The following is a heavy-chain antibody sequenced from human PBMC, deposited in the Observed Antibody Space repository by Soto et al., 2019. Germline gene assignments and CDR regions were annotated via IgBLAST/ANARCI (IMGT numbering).Heavy chain of an antibody. V-gene: IGHV3-23*01. Sequence: EVQLLESGGGLVQPGGSLRLSCAASGFNFTAYAMSWVRQAPGKGREWVSGLVGSGDPIFYAASVRGRFTVSRDNSKNTLFLQMSSLRADDTAIYYCAKDAIANNGIWEPFDMWGRGTGVTVSS. CDR2: LVGSGDPI. CDR1: GFNFTAYA. CDR3: AKDAIANNGIWEPFDM. D-gene: IGHD2-8*01. J-gene: IGHJ3*02.